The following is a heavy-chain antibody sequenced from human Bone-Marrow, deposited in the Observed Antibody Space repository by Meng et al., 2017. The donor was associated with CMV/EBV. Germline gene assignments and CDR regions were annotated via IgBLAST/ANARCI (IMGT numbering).Heavy chain of an antibody. V-gene: IGHV4-61*08. D-gene: IGHD3-16*01. CDR3: ARVEGGDWFDP. CDR1: GGSISSGGYY. J-gene: IGHJ5*02. Sequence: SDIRSLTCTASGGSISSGGYYWSWIRQPPGKGREWIGYIYNSGSTNYNPSLKSRVTISVDKSKNQFSLKLSSVTAADTAVYYCARVEGGDWFDPWGQGTLVTVSS. CDR2: IYNSGST.